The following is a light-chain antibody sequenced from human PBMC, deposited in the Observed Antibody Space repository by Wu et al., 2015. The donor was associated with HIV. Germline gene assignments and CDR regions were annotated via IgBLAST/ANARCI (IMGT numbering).Light chain of an antibody. Sequence: DIQMTQSPSSLSASVGDRVIITCQASQDIANYLNWYQQKPGKAPKLLIYDASNLETGVPSRFSGSGSGTDFTFTITSLQPEDIATYYCQQNDDLPLTFGGGTRWRS. CDR2: DAS. CDR3: QQNDDLPLT. J-gene: IGKJ4*01. CDR1: QDIANY. V-gene: IGKV1-33*01.